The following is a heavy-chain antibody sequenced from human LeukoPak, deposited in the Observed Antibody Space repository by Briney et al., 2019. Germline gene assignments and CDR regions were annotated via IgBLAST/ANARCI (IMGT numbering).Heavy chain of an antibody. CDR2: VYHNGNI. V-gene: IGHV4-61*08. D-gene: IGHD4-11*01. Sequence: PSETLSLTCTVSGDPISSHSDYKWTWIRQPPGKGLEWIGYVYHNGNINYNPFLGSRLTTSVDTSKNQFSLRLTSVTAADTAVYFCAREYSAFDHWGHGTLVTVSS. CDR3: AREYSAFDH. CDR1: GDPISSHSDY. J-gene: IGHJ4*01.